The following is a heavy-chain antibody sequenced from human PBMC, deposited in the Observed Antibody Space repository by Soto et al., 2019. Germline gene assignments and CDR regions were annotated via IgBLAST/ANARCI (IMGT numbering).Heavy chain of an antibody. CDR2: IDPSDSYT. J-gene: IGHJ6*04. CDR1: GYSFTSYW. Sequence: GESLKISCKGSGYSFTSYWISWVRQMPGKGLEWMGRIDPSDSYTNYSPSFQGHVTISADKSISTAYLQWSSLKASDTAMYCCARKDSSGDSYYYGMDVWGKGTTVTVSS. CDR3: ARKDSSGDSYYYGMDV. D-gene: IGHD5-18*01. V-gene: IGHV5-10-1*01.